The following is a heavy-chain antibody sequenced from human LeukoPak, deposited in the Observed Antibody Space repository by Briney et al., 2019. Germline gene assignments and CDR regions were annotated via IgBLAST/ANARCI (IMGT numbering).Heavy chain of an antibody. CDR2: IHWNGTSI. CDR3: AKAGTYYYDSSGYYFFDY. V-gene: IGHV3-20*04. Sequence: GGSLRLSCAASGFTFDDDDMTWVRQVPGKGLEWVSAIHWNGTSIGYADSVKGRFTISRDNSKNTLYLQMNSLRAEDTAVYYCAKAGTYYYDSSGYYFFDYWGQGTLVTVSS. CDR1: GFTFDDDD. J-gene: IGHJ4*02. D-gene: IGHD3-22*01.